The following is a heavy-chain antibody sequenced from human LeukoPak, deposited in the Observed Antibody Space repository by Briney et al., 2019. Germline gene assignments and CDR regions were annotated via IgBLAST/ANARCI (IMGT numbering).Heavy chain of an antibody. CDR2: IFHTGHT. D-gene: IGHD3-10*01. CDR1: GGSISSDDFT. V-gene: IGHV4-30-2*01. Sequence: PSETLSLTCAVYGGSISSDDFTWSWLPPPPGKGLEWIGYIFHTGHTSYTPSLKSTVTISVDMSKNQLSLRLTSVTAADTAVYYCARGFYGAGSHFDYWGQGTRVSVS. J-gene: IGHJ4*02. CDR3: ARGFYGAGSHFDY.